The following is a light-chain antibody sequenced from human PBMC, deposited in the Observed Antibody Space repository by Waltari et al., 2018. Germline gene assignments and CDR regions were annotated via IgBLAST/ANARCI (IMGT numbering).Light chain of an antibody. J-gene: IGKJ4*01. CDR1: QSVDSSTY. CDR3: QQYGRSSLT. CDR2: GAS. Sequence: EIVLTQSPGTLSLSPGERATLSCRASQSVDSSTYLAWYQQKPGQAPRLLIYGASIRATGIPDRFSGSGSGTDFTLTISRLEPEDFTVYYCQQYGRSSLTFGGGTKVEIK. V-gene: IGKV3-20*01.